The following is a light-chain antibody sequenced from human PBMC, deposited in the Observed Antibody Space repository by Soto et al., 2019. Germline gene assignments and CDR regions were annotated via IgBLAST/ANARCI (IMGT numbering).Light chain of an antibody. CDR2: DVS. V-gene: IGLV2-14*01. CDR1: SSDVGGYNY. J-gene: IGLJ2*01. Sequence: ALTQPASVSGSPGQSITISCTGTSSDVGGYNYVSWYQQHPGKAPKLMIYDVSNRPSGVSNRFSGSKSGNTASLTISGLQAEDDADYYCSSFTSSNTVIFGGGTKLTVL. CDR3: SSFTSSNTVI.